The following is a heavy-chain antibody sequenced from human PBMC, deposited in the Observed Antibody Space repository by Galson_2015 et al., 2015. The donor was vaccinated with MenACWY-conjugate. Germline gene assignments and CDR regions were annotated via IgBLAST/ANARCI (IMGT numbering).Heavy chain of an antibody. D-gene: IGHD5-18*01. CDR1: GFTFSSYW. CDR2: IKQDGSEK. J-gene: IGHJ4*02. CDR3: ARDGYTPHFDY. V-gene: IGHV3-7*03. Sequence: SLRLSCAASGFTFSSYWMSWVRQAPGKGLKWVANIKQDGSEKYYVDSVKGRLTISRDNAKNSLYLQMNSLRAEDTAVYYCARDGYTPHFDYWGQGTLVTVSS.